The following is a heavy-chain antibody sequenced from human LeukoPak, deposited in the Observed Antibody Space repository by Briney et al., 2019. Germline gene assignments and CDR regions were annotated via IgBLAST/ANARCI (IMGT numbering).Heavy chain of an antibody. CDR1: GYTFTGYY. CDR2: INPNSGGT. V-gene: IGHV1-2*02. J-gene: IGHJ4*02. Sequence: ASVKVSCKASGYTFTGYYMHWVRQAPGQGLEWMGWINPNSGGTNYAQKFQGRVTMTRDTSISTAYMELSRLRSDDTALYYCARTLYIAAVPRGFDYWGQGTLVTVSS. D-gene: IGHD6-13*01. CDR3: ARTLYIAAVPRGFDY.